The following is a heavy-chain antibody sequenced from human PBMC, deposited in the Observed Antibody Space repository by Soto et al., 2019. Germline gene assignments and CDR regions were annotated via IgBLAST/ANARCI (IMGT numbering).Heavy chain of an antibody. CDR2: IIPIFGTA. V-gene: IGHV1-69*01. D-gene: IGHD2-2*01. J-gene: IGHJ6*02. CDR3: XRXXXXXXXXXPAAIYYGMDV. Sequence: QVQLVQSGAEVKKPGSSVKVSCKASGGTFSSYAISWVRQAPGQGLEWMGGIIPIFGTANYAQKFQGRVTITADEATSTAYMERGSLGSXXXAXXXXXRXXXXXXXXXPAAIYYGMDVWGQGTTVTVSS. CDR1: GGTFSSYA.